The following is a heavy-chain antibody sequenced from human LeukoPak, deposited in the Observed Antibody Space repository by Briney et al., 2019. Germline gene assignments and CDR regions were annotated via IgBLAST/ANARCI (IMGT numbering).Heavy chain of an antibody. D-gene: IGHD3-9*01. Sequence: GRALRLSCAASGFTFSSYSMNWVRQAPGKGLEWVSSISSSSSYIYYADSVKGRFTISRDNAKNSLYLQMNSLRAEDTAVYYCARDLFTPRTITRHLLWGQGTMVTVSS. CDR3: ARDLFTPRTITRHLL. CDR2: ISSSSSYI. V-gene: IGHV3-21*01. CDR1: GFTFSSYS. J-gene: IGHJ3*01.